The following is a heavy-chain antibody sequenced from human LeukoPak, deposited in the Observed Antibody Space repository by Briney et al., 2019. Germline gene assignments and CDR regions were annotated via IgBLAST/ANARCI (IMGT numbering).Heavy chain of an antibody. CDR2: MNPNSGNT. D-gene: IGHD3-22*01. CDR1: GYTSTSYD. CDR3: ATDHEGYYGFNWFDP. Sequence: ASVKVSCKASGYTSTSYDINWVRQATGQGLEWMGWMNPNSGNTGYAQKFQGRVTMTRNTSISTAYMELSSLRSEDTAVYYCATDHEGYYGFNWFDPWGQGTLVTVSS. V-gene: IGHV1-8*01. J-gene: IGHJ5*02.